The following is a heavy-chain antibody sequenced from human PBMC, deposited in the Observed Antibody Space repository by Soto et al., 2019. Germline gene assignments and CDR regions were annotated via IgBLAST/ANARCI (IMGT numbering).Heavy chain of an antibody. V-gene: IGHV4-34*01. J-gene: IGHJ4*02. Sequence: QVQLQQWGAGLLKPSETLSLICAVYGGSFSGYYWSWIRQPPGKGLEWIGEINHSGSTNYNPSLKSRVTISVDTSKNQFSLKLSSVTDADTAVYYCARRHRGRPLDYWGQGTLVTVSS. CDR1: GGSFSGYY. D-gene: IGHD5-12*01. CDR3: ARRHRGRPLDY. CDR2: INHSGST.